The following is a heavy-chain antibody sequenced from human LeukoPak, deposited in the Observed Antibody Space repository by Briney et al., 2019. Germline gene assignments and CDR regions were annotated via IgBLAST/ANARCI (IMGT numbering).Heavy chain of an antibody. CDR3: ARRPRRITLNWFDP. CDR2: INHSGST. D-gene: IGHD3-16*01. J-gene: IGHJ5*02. CDR1: GGSFSGYY. Sequence: SETLSLTCAVYGGSFSGYYWSWIRQPPGKGLEWIGEINHSGSTNYNPSLKSRVTISVDTSKNQFSLKLSSVTAADTAVYYCARRPRRITLNWFDPWGQGTLVTVSS. V-gene: IGHV4-34*01.